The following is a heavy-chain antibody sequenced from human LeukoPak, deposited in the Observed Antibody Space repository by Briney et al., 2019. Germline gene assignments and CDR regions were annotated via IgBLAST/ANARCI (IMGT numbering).Heavy chain of an antibody. CDR1: GYTFTSYG. Sequence: ASVKVSCKASGYTFTSYGISWVRQAPGQGLEWMGWISAYNGNTNYAQKLQGRVTMTTDTSTSTAYTELRSLRSDDTAVYYCARDRAAGTAGDIWGQGTMVTVSS. CDR2: ISAYNGNT. CDR3: ARDRAAGTAGDI. D-gene: IGHD6-13*01. V-gene: IGHV1-18*01. J-gene: IGHJ3*02.